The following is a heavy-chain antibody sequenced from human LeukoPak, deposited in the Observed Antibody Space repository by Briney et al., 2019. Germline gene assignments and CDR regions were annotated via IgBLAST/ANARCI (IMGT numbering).Heavy chain of an antibody. Sequence: PSETLSLTCNVSGGSLSSHYCSWIRQAPGKGLEWIGFIFSGGSTNYNPSLKSRVSISMDTSQNQFSLKLTSMTAADTAVYYCARGRGPLRVEFGDWGQGALVTVSS. V-gene: IGHV4-4*09. CDR3: ARGRGPLRVEFGD. CDR2: IFSGGST. J-gene: IGHJ4*02. CDR1: GGSLSSHY. D-gene: IGHD3-16*01.